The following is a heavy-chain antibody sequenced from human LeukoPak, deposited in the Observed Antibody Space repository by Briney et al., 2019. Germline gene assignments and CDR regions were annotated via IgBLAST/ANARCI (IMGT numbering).Heavy chain of an antibody. CDR3: AKGLARFGYGALLDF. Sequence: GGSLRLSCAASGFTFDNYGMHWVRQAPGKGLEWVAVISYDGPNKYYADSVKGRFTISRDNSKNTQYLQMNSLRAEDTAVYYCAKGLARFGYGALLDFWGQGTLVTVSS. D-gene: IGHD4/OR15-4a*01. V-gene: IGHV3-30*18. CDR1: GFTFDNYG. J-gene: IGHJ4*02. CDR2: ISYDGPNK.